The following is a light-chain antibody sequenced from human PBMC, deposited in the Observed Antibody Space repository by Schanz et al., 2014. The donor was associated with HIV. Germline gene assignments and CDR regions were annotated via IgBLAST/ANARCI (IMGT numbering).Light chain of an antibody. CDR3: SSHAGRNSFVV. CDR2: DVS. CDR1: SSDVGGYNY. Sequence: QSALTQPASVSGSPGQSITISCTGTSSDVGGYNYVSWYQQHPGKAPKLMIYDVSNRPSGVSNRFSGSKSGNTASLTISGLQAEDEADYYCSSHAGRNSFVVFGGGTKLT. J-gene: IGLJ2*01. V-gene: IGLV2-14*01.